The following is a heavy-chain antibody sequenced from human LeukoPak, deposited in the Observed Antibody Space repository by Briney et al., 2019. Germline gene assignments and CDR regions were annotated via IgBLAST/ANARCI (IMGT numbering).Heavy chain of an antibody. CDR3: AIHGVRGSYDLDY. CDR1: GFTLTSYN. CDR2: ISSSSSYI. J-gene: IGHJ4*02. Sequence: NPGGSLRLSCAASGFTLTSYNMNWVRQAPGKGLEWVSSISSSSSYIYYADSVKGRFTISRDNAKNSLYLQMNSLRAEDTAVYYCAIHGVRGSYDLDYWGQGTLVTVSS. D-gene: IGHD3-16*01. V-gene: IGHV3-21*01.